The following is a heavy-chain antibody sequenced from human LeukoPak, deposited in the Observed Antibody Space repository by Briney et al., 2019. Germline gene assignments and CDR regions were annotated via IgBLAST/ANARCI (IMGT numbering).Heavy chain of an antibody. D-gene: IGHD6-6*01. V-gene: IGHV4-34*01. CDR3: ARYIAATTIDY. J-gene: IGHJ4*02. Sequence: SETLSLTCAVYGGSFSGYYWSWIRQPPGKGLEWIGEINHSGSTNYNPSLKSRVTISVDTSKNQFSLKLSSVTAADTAVYYCARYIAATTIDYWGQGTLVTVSS. CDR1: GGSFSGYY. CDR2: INHSGST.